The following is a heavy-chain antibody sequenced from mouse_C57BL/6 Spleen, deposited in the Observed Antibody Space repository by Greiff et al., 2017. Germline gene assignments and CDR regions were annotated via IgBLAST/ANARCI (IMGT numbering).Heavy chain of an antibody. J-gene: IGHJ1*03. CDR2: IYWDDDK. V-gene: IGHV8-12*01. CDR3: ARRRRDYADWYFDV. CDR1: GFSLSTSGMG. D-gene: IGHD2-4*01. Sequence: QVTLKVSGPGILQSSQTLSLTCSFSGFSLSTSGMGVSWIRQPSGKGLEWLAHIYWDDDKRYNPSLKSRLTISKDTSKNQVFLKITSVDTADTATSSCARRRRDYADWYFDVWGTGTTVTVSS.